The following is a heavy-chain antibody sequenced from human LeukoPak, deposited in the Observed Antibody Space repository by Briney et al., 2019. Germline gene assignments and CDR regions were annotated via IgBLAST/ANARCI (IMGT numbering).Heavy chain of an antibody. CDR2: VPSDGNTK. V-gene: IGHV3-30*18. Sequence: GRSLRLSCEASGFSFSHYGMHWVRQAPGKGLEWVAVVPSDGNTKYYADSVKGRFTISRDNSKNIVYLQMNSGRAEDTAVYYCAKEGGSSFTAHWDYWGQGTLVTVSS. J-gene: IGHJ4*02. CDR1: GFSFSHYG. D-gene: IGHD3-10*01. CDR3: AKEGGSSFTAHWDY.